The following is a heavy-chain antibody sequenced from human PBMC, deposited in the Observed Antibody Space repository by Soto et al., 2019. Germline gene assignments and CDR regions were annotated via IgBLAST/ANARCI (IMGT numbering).Heavy chain of an antibody. D-gene: IGHD3-3*01. J-gene: IGHJ6*03. CDR1: GYTFTSYG. CDR2: ISAYNGNT. CDR3: ARGPYYDFWSGYSDYYMDV. Sequence: ASVKVSCKASGYTFTSYGISWVRQAPGQGLEWMGRISAYNGNTNYAQKLQGRVTMTTDTSTSTVYMELRSLSSDDTAVYYCARGPYYDFWSGYSDYYMDVWGKGTTVTVSS. V-gene: IGHV1-18*01.